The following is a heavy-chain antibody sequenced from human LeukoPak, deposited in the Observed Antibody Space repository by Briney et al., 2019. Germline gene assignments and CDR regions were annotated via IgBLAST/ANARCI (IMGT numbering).Heavy chain of an antibody. CDR3: AKAYCDSSCYFNYFDY. CDR2: IRGSGGST. V-gene: IGHV3-23*01. CDR1: GFTFSNYA. J-gene: IGHJ4*02. Sequence: GGSLRLSCAASGFTFSNYAMSWVRQAPAKGLEWVSRIRGSGGSTLYADSVKGRFTISRDNSKNTLYLQMNSLRAEDSAVYYCAKAYCDSSCYFNYFDYWGQGTLVTVSS. D-gene: IGHD3-22*01.